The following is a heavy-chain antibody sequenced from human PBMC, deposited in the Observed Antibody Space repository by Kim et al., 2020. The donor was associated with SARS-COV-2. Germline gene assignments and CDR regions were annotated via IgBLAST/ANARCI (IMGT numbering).Heavy chain of an antibody. D-gene: IGHD3-16*01. V-gene: IGHV4-39*01. Sequence: GSTYYTPHPKRRVTVSVDTSKNQFSLKRSTVTAADTAVYYCAKYDEFGDDYWGQGTLVTVSS. CDR2: GST. J-gene: IGHJ4*02. CDR3: AKYDEFGDDY.